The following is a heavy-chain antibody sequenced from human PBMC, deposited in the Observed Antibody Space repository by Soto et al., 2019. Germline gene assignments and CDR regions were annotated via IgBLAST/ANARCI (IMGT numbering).Heavy chain of an antibody. J-gene: IGHJ4*01. CDR1: AGSISTYY. Sequence: SETLSLTCTVSAGSISTYYCNWSRQPAGKGLEWIGRIDSSGSTNYNPSLKSRLTMSVETSKNQFSLNLSSVTAADTAVYYCARGGHDFWSGPFDCWGQGSLVTVSS. D-gene: IGHD3-3*01. CDR2: IDSSGST. V-gene: IGHV4-4*07. CDR3: ARGGHDFWSGPFDC.